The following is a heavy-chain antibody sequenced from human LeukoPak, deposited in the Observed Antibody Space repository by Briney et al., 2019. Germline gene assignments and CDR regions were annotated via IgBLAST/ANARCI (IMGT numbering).Heavy chain of an antibody. CDR1: GYTFTSYG. Sequence: ASVKVSCKASGYTFTSYGISWVRQALGQGLEWMGWISAYNGNTNYAQKLQGRVTMTTDTSTSTAYMELRSLRSDDTAVYYCARDLYCSGGSCYSYWGQGTLVTVSS. V-gene: IGHV1-18*01. J-gene: IGHJ4*02. D-gene: IGHD2-15*01. CDR3: ARDLYCSGGSCYSY. CDR2: ISAYNGNT.